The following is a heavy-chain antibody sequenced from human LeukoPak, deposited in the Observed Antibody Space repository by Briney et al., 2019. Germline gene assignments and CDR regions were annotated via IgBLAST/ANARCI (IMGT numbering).Heavy chain of an antibody. V-gene: IGHV3-23*01. Sequence: GRSLRLSCAGSGFIFRTYVMRWVRQAPGKGLEWVSSISEGGDSTYYADSVKGRFTISRDNSKNTLYLQMNSLRAEGTAVYYCVKPGLRGYHHYMDVWGKGTTVTVSS. CDR1: GFIFRTYV. CDR2: ISEGGDST. CDR3: VKPGLRGYHHYMDV. J-gene: IGHJ6*03.